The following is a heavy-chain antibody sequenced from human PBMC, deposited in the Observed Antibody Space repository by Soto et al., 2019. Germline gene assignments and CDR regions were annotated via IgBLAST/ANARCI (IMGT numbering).Heavy chain of an antibody. Sequence: SETLSLTCTVSGGSINYYYWGWIRQPPGKGLEWIGYIYYRGNTNYNPSLKSRVTISVDTSKNQFSLKLSSVTAADTAVYYCARRERSWYYFDYWGQGTLVTVSS. CDR2: IYYRGNT. J-gene: IGHJ4*02. D-gene: IGHD6-13*01. CDR3: ARRERSWYYFDY. CDR1: GGSINYYY. V-gene: IGHV4-59*12.